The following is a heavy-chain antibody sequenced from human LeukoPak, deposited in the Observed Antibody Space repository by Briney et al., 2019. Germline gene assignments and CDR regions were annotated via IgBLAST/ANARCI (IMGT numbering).Heavy chain of an antibody. J-gene: IGHJ6*02. CDR3: SLARSEYHYGMDV. CDR1: GDSVSSISVA. Sequence: SQTLSLTCALSGDSVSSISVAWNWIRQSPSRGLEWLGRTYYRSKWYYEYAVSVKGRINISPDTSKNQFSLQLTSVTPEDTAVYYCSLARSEYHYGMDVWGQGTTVTVSS. CDR2: TYYRSKWYY. V-gene: IGHV6-1*01.